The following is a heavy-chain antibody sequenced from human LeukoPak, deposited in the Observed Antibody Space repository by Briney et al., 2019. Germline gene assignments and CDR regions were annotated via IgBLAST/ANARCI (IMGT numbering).Heavy chain of an antibody. CDR3: ARDPLEFWSGYRYYYMDV. CDR1: GGSISSGDYY. Sequence: SETLSLTCTVSGGSISSGDYYWSWIRQPPGKGLEWIGYIYYSGSTYYNPSLKSRVTISVDTSKNQFSLKLSSVTAADTAVYYCARDPLEFWSGYRYYYMDVWGKGTTVTVSS. CDR2: IYYSGST. D-gene: IGHD3-3*01. V-gene: IGHV4-30-4*08. J-gene: IGHJ6*03.